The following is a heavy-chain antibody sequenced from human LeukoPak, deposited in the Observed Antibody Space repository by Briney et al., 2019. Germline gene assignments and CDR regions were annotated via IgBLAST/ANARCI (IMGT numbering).Heavy chain of an antibody. V-gene: IGHV4-38-2*01. CDR2: IYHSGST. J-gene: IGHJ4*02. Sequence: SETLSLTCAVSGYSISSGYYWGWIRPPPGKGREWIGSIYHSGSTYYNPSLKSRVTISVDTSKNQFSLKLSSVTAADTAVYYCARLSSPWMGTARYYFDYWGQGTLVTVSS. CDR1: GYSISSGYY. CDR3: ARLSSPWMGTARYYFDY. D-gene: IGHD7-27*01.